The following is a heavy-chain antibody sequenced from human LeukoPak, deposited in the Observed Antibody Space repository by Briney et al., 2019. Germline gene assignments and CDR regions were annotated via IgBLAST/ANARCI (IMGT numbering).Heavy chain of an antibody. J-gene: IGHJ3*02. Sequence: ASVRVSCKASGYTFTTYDINRVRQATGQGLEWMGWINTNSGNTGYAQKFQGRVTITRSVSISTAYMELNSLRSEDTAVYYCVRRSGSGRNPFHIWGQGTIVTVSS. CDR3: VRRSGSGRNPFHI. CDR2: INTNSGNT. V-gene: IGHV1-8*03. CDR1: GYTFTTYD. D-gene: IGHD3-10*01.